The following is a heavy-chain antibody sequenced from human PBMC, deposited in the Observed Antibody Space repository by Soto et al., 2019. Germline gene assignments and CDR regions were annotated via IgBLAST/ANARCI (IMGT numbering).Heavy chain of an antibody. V-gene: IGHV1-2*02. CDR2: INPNSGGT. Sequence: ASVKVSCKASGYTFTGYYMHWVRQAPGQGLEWMGWINPNSGGTNYAQKFQGRVTMTRDTSISTAYMELSRLRSDDTAVYYCARDQVRYSGYVGGWLDPWGKGTRVTV. J-gene: IGHJ5*02. CDR1: GYTFTGYY. CDR3: ARDQVRYSGYVGGWLDP. D-gene: IGHD5-12*01.